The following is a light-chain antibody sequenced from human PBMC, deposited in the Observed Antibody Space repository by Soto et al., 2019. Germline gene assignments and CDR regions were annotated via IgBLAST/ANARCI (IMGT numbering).Light chain of an antibody. V-gene: IGKV3-15*01. CDR3: QQYNKWPWT. CDR1: HSVSSS. J-gene: IGKJ1*01. Sequence: EVVMTQSPATLSVSPGERATLSCRASHSVSSSLAWYQQKPGQAPRLLISGASTRAAGIPARFSGSGSGTEFTLTISSLQSEDVGVYYCQQYNKWPWTWGRGTKVEIK. CDR2: GAS.